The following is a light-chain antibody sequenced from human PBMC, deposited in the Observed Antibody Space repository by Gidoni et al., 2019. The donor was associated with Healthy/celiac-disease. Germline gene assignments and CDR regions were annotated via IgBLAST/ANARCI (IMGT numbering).Light chain of an antibody. CDR1: KLGDKF. Sequence: SYELTQRPSVSVSPGQTASITCSGEKLGDKFACWYQQKPGQSPVLVIYQDSKRPSGIPERFSGSNSGNTATLTISGTQAMDGADYYGQAWDSSTVVFGGGTKLTVL. CDR3: QAWDSSTVV. J-gene: IGLJ2*01. CDR2: QDS. V-gene: IGLV3-1*01.